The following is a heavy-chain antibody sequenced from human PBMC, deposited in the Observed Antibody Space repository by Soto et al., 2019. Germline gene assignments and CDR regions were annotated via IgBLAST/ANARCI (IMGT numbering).Heavy chain of an antibody. V-gene: IGHV4-34*01. Sequence: QVQLQQWGAGLLKPSETLSLTCAVYGGSFSGYYWSWIRQPPGKGLEWIGEINHSGSTNYNPSFKSRVTISVDTSKNQFSLKLSSVTAADTAVYYCARGPAGYCSSTSCYWSSYYYGMDVWGQGTTVTVSS. CDR3: ARGPAGYCSSTSCYWSSYYYGMDV. D-gene: IGHD2-2*03. CDR2: INHSGST. J-gene: IGHJ6*02. CDR1: GGSFSGYY.